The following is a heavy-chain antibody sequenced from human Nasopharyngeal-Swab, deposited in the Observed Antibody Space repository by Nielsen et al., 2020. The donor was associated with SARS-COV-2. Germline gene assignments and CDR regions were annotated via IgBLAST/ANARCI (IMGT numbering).Heavy chain of an antibody. V-gene: IGHV4-59*01. Sequence: SETLSLTCSVSGDSIISYYWSWIRQPPGKGLEWIGYMYYSGSTSHNPSLKSRVTISVDTSKNQISLKLTSVTAEDTAVYYCATGPAAGKGGWFDPWGQGTLVTVSS. D-gene: IGHD6-13*01. J-gene: IGHJ5*02. CDR1: GDSIISYY. CDR3: ATGPAAGKGGWFDP. CDR2: MYYSGST.